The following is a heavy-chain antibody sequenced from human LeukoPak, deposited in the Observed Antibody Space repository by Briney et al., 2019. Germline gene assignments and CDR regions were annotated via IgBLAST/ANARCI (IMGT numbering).Heavy chain of an antibody. CDR1: GGTFSSYA. D-gene: IGHD2-2*01. Sequence: ASVKVSCKASGGTFSSYAISWVRQAPGQGLEWMGWINPNSGGTNYAQKFQGRVTMTRDTSISTAYMELSRLRSDDTAVYYCARVPAAIYYYYYGMDVWGQGTTVTVSS. CDR2: INPNSGGT. CDR3: ARVPAAIYYYYYGMDV. J-gene: IGHJ6*02. V-gene: IGHV1-2*02.